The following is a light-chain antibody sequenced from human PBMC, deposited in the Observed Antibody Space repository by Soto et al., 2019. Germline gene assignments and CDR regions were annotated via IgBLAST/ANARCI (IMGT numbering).Light chain of an antibody. J-gene: IGKJ5*01. CDR1: HSVSRTY. Sequence: EIVLTQSPGTLSLSPGERATLSCRASHSVSRTYLAWYQQKPGQAPRLLIYGASDRATGTPDRFSGSGSGTDFTLTISRLEPEDSAVYYCQQLDDSVTFGQGTRLDIK. CDR2: GAS. V-gene: IGKV3-20*01. CDR3: QQLDDSVT.